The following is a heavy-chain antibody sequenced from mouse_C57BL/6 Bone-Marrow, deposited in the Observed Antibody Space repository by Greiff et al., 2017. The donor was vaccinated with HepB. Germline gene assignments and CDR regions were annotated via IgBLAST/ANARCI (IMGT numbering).Heavy chain of an antibody. V-gene: IGHV6-6*01. J-gene: IGHJ3*01. CDR2: IRNKANNHAT. D-gene: IGHD2-3*01. Sequence: EVQLVESGGGLVQPGGSMKLSCAASGFTFSDAWMDWVRQSPEKGLEWVAEIRNKANNHATYYAESVKGRFTISRDDSKSSVYLQMNSLRAEDTGIYYCTPYDGYPPFAYWGQGTLVTVSA. CDR3: TPYDGYPPFAY. CDR1: GFTFSDAW.